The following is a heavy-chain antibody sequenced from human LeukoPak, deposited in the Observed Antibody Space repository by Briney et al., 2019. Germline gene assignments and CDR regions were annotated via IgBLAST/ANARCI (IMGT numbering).Heavy chain of an antibody. CDR3: ARVRGYCSGGSCYKGRFDY. CDR1: GFTFSSYW. V-gene: IGHV3-7*01. D-gene: IGHD2-15*01. J-gene: IGHJ4*02. CDR2: IKQDGSEK. Sequence: GGSLRLSCAASGFTFSSYWMSWVRQAPGKGLEWVANIKQDGSEKYYVDSVKGRFTISRDNAKNSLYLQMNSLRAEDTAVYYCARVRGYCSGGSCYKGRFDYWGQGTLVTVSS.